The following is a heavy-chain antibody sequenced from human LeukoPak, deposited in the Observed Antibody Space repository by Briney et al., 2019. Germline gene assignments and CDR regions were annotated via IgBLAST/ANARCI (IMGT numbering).Heavy chain of an antibody. CDR1: GVSISSYY. J-gene: IGHJ3*02. CDR3: ARVLLWFGELFDAFDI. D-gene: IGHD3-10*01. CDR2: IYTSGST. V-gene: IGHV4-4*07. Sequence: PSETLSLTCTVSGVSISSYYWSWIRQPAGKGLEWIGRIYTSGSTNYNPSLKSRVTMSVDTSKNQFSLKLSSVTAADTAVYYCARVLLWFGELFDAFDIWGQGTMVTVSS.